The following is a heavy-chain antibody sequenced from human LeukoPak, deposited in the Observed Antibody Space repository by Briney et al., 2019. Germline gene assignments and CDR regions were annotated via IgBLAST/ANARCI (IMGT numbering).Heavy chain of an antibody. Sequence: SVKVSCKASGGTFSSYAISWVRQAPGQGLEWMGGIIPIFGTANYAQKFQGRVTITADKSTSTAYMELSSLRSEDTAVYYCARARDWAIPQITMVRGVNFDYWGQGTLVTVSS. CDR2: IIPIFGTA. D-gene: IGHD3-10*01. J-gene: IGHJ4*02. CDR3: ARARDWAIPQITMVRGVNFDY. CDR1: GGTFSSYA. V-gene: IGHV1-69*06.